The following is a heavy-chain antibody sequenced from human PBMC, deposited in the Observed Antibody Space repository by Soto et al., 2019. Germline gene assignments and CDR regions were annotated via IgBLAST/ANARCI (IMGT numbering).Heavy chain of an antibody. CDR3: ARADTYSSGWYGAFDI. Sequence: SETLSLTCTVSGGSISNGDDYWSWIRQHPGKGLEWIGYIHYSGSTYYNPSLKSRVTISVDTSKNQFSLKLSSVTAADTAVYYCARADTYSSGWYGAFDIWGQGTMVTVSS. V-gene: IGHV4-61*08. CDR2: IHYSGST. CDR1: GGSISNGDDY. D-gene: IGHD6-19*01. J-gene: IGHJ3*02.